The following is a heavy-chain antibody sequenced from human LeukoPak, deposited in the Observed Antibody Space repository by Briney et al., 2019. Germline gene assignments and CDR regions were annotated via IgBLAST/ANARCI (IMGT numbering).Heavy chain of an antibody. CDR2: ISGSGGST. J-gene: IGHJ6*02. Sequence: GFPRLSCAASGFTFSSYAMSWVRQAPGKGLEWVSAISGSGGSTYYADSVKGRFTISRDNSKNTLYLQMNSLRVEDTAVYYCANPPAVAGTGPNGMDVWGQGTTVTVSS. V-gene: IGHV3-23*01. D-gene: IGHD6-19*01. CDR1: GFTFSSYA. CDR3: ANPPAVAGTGPNGMDV.